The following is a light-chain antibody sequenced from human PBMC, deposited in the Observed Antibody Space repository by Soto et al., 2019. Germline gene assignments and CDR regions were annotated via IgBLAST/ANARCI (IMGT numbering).Light chain of an antibody. Sequence: QSALTQPASVSGSPGQSITIPCTGSSSDVGGFNYVSWHQQHPGKAPKLMIYDVSHRPSGVSSRFSGSKSGNTASLIISGLQAEDEADYYCNSYTFSTPTYVFGTGTKVTVL. CDR3: NSYTFSTPTYV. CDR2: DVS. J-gene: IGLJ1*01. CDR1: SSDVGGFNY. V-gene: IGLV2-14*01.